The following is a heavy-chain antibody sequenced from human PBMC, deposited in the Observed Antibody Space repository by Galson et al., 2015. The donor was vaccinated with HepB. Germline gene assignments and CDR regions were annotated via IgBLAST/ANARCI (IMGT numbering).Heavy chain of an antibody. Sequence: SLRLSCAASGFTFSSYAMSWVRLAPGKGLEWVSAISGSGGSTYYADSVKGRFTISRDNSKNTLYLQINSLRAEDTAVYYCAKVVGWLGELSVWGQGTTVTVSS. D-gene: IGHD3-10*01. CDR2: ISGSGGST. J-gene: IGHJ6*02. CDR3: AKVVGWLGELSV. CDR1: GFTFSSYA. V-gene: IGHV3-23*01.